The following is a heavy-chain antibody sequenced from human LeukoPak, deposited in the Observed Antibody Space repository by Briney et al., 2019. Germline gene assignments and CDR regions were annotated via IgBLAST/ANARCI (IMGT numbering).Heavy chain of an antibody. D-gene: IGHD3-22*01. Sequence: ASVKVSCKASGGTFSSYAISWVRQAPGQGLEWMGWINTNTGNPTYAQGFTGRFVFSLDTSVSTAYLQISSLKAEDTAVYYCAREVLYDSSGYSMIDYWGQGTLVTVSS. CDR1: GGTFSSYA. CDR3: AREVLYDSSGYSMIDY. CDR2: INTNTGNP. J-gene: IGHJ4*02. V-gene: IGHV7-4-1*02.